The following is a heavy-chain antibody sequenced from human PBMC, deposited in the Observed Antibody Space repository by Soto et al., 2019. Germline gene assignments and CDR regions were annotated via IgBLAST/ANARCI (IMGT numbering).Heavy chain of an antibody. D-gene: IGHD6-13*01. CDR2: IYYSGST. CDR3: ARGAAWKQPAYCYY. Sequence: QVQLQESGPGLVKPSQTLSLSCIVSGDSISSGGYYWSWIRQHPGKVLEWIGYIYYSGSTYFNPSFKGRVTKSVDTSKNQCCLKLSSVTAADTAVYYCARGAAWKQPAYCYYWGRGSLVTVSS. CDR1: GDSISSGGYY. J-gene: IGHJ4*02. V-gene: IGHV4-31*03.